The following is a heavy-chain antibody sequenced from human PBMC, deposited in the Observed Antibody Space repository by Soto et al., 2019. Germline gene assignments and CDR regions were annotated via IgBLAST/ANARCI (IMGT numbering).Heavy chain of an antibody. CDR3: ARDSTTSVNWFDP. CDR2: IYYSGST. D-gene: IGHD2-2*01. Sequence: SETLSLTCTVSGGSISSGGYYWSWIRQHPGKGLEWIGYIYYSGSTYYNPSLKSRVTISVDTSKNQFSLKLSSVTAADTAVYYCARDSTTSVNWFDPWGQGTLVTVS. CDR1: GGSISSGGYY. V-gene: IGHV4-31*03. J-gene: IGHJ5*02.